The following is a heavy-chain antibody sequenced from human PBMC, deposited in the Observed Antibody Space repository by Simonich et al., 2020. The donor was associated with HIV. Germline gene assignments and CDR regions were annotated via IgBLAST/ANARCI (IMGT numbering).Heavy chain of an antibody. Sequence: QVQLQQWGAGLLKPSETLSLTCAVYGGSFSGYYWSWIRQPPGKGLEWLGEINHSRSTNYNPSLKSRVTISVDTSKNQFSLKLSSVTAADTAVYYCARGFYQRLYYFDYWGQGTLVTVSS. CDR2: INHSRST. V-gene: IGHV4-34*01. CDR1: GGSFSGYY. J-gene: IGHJ4*02. D-gene: IGHD2-2*01. CDR3: ARGFYQRLYYFDY.